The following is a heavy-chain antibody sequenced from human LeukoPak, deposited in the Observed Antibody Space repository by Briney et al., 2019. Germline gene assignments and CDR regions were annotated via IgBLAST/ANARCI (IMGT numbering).Heavy chain of an antibody. D-gene: IGHD3-22*01. V-gene: IGHV4-59*08. Sequence: SETLSLTCTVSGGSISNSHWSWIRQAPGKGLECMGNFYYGERSNYNPSLKSRVTISADTSKNQFSLNLNSMTAADTAVYFCARLAYYYDRSGPADWYFDLWGRGTLVTVSS. CDR1: GGSISNSH. J-gene: IGHJ2*01. CDR3: ARLAYYYDRSGPADWYFDL. CDR2: FYYGERS.